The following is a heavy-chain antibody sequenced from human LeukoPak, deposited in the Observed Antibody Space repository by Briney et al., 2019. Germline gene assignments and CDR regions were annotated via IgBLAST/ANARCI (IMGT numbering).Heavy chain of an antibody. CDR3: TAEKNGSPHY. J-gene: IGHJ4*02. CDR2: IYHTGST. Sequence: PSETLSLTCTVSRGSVSSSTYYWSWVRQPPGKGLEWIASIYHTGSTYYNPSLKSRVTISLDTSKNEFFLTMTSVTAADTAVYFCTAEKNGSPHYWGQGTQVTVSS. CDR1: RGSVSSSTYY. V-gene: IGHV4-39*07. D-gene: IGHD2-8*01.